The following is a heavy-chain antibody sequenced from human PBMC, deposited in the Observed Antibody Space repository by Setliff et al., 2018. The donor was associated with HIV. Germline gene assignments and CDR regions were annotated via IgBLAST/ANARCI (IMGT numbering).Heavy chain of an antibody. CDR2: IIPILGIA. V-gene: IGHV1-69*10. CDR3: ARDSCSSTSCPNWFDP. D-gene: IGHD2-2*01. CDR1: GGTFSNYA. J-gene: IGHJ5*02. Sequence: SVKVSCKASGGTFSNYALSWVRQAPGQGLEWMGGIIPILGIANNAQKFQGRVTITADKSTSTAYMELSSLRSDDTAVYFCARDSCSSTSCPNWFDPWGQGTLVTVSS.